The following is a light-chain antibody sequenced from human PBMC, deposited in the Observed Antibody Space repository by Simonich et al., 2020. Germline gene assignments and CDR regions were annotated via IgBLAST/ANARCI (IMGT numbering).Light chain of an antibody. CDR1: KSVLYSSNNKNY. J-gene: IGKJ2*01. CDR3: QQYYSTPYT. V-gene: IGKV4-1*01. Sequence: DIVMTQSPDSLAVSLGERATINCKSSKSVLYSSNNKNYLAWYQQKPVQPPKLLIYWESTLESGVPDRFSGSGSGTDFTLTISSLQAEDVAVYYCQQYYSTPYTFGQGTKLEIK. CDR2: WES.